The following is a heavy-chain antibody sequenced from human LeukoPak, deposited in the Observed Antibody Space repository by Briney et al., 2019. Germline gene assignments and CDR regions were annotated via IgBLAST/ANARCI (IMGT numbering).Heavy chain of an antibody. V-gene: IGHV1-18*04. CDR2: ISAYNGNT. D-gene: IGHD5-18*01. CDR3: ARAHTAMVTGYFDY. J-gene: IGHJ4*02. Sequence: GASVKVSCKASGYTFTGYYMHWVRQAPGQGLEWMGWISAYNGNTNYAQKLQGRVTMTTDTSTSTAYMELRSLRSDDTAVYYCARAHTAMVTGYFDYWGQGTLVTVSS. CDR1: GYTFTGYY.